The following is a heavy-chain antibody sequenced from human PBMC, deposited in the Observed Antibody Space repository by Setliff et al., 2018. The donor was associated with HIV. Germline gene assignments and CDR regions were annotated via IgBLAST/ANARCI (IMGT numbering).Heavy chain of an antibody. CDR2: IIPFLRTT. D-gene: IGHD7-27*01. CDR1: GGTFSTYS. Sequence: SVKVSCKASGGTFSTYSMNWVRQAPGQGLEWMGGIIPFLRTTNYAQKFQGRVTVAADISTSTAYMELRSLRSDDTAVYYCARDKTGDLWYFDSWGQGTLVTVSS. J-gene: IGHJ4*02. V-gene: IGHV1-69*10. CDR3: ARDKTGDLWYFDS.